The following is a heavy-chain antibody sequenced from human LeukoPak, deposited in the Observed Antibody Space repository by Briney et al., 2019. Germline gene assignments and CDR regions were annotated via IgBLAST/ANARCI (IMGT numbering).Heavy chain of an antibody. CDR2: ISYDGSNK. J-gene: IGHJ4*02. Sequence: PGGSLRLSCAASGFTFSSRAMHWVRQAPGKGLEWVAVISYDGSNKYYADSVKGRFTISRDNSKNTLYLQMNSLRAEDTAVYYCARGSYGGNSFDYWGQGTLVTVSS. D-gene: IGHD4-23*01. CDR1: GFTFSSRA. V-gene: IGHV3-30-3*01. CDR3: ARGSYGGNSFDY.